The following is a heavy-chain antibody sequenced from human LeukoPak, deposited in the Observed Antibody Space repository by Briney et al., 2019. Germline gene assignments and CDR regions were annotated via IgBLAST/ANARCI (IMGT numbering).Heavy chain of an antibody. Sequence: SGGSLRLSCAASGFTFSSYGMHWVRQAPGKGLEWVAVISYDGSNKYYADSVKGRFTISRDNSKNTLYLQMNSLRAEDTAVYYCAKDHSSGCPGGYWGQGTLVTVSS. V-gene: IGHV3-30*18. CDR3: AKDHSSGCPGGY. J-gene: IGHJ4*02. CDR1: GFTFSSYG. D-gene: IGHD6-19*01. CDR2: ISYDGSNK.